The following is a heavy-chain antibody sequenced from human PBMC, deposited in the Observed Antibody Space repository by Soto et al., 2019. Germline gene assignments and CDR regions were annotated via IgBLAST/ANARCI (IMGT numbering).Heavy chain of an antibody. J-gene: IGHJ4*02. V-gene: IGHV4-39*07. CDR2: IYYSGST. Sequence: SETLSLTCTVSGGSISSSSYYWGWIRQPPGKGLEWIGSIYYSGSTNYNPSLKSRVTISVDTSKNQFSLKLSSVTAADTAVYYCARAYYYDSSGYGFDYWGQGTLVTVSS. D-gene: IGHD3-22*01. CDR1: GGSISSSSYY. CDR3: ARAYYYDSSGYGFDY.